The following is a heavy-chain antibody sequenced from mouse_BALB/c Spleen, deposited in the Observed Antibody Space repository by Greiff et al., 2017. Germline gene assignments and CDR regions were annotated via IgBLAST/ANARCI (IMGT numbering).Heavy chain of an antibody. CDR1: GYTFTSYW. V-gene: IGHV1S81*02. Sequence: VQLQQSGAELVKPGASVKLSCKASGYTFTSYWMHWVKQRPGQGLEWIGEINPSNGRTNYNEKFKSKATLTVDKSSSTAYMQLSSLTSEDSAVYYCARGGLRSDWYFDVWGAGTTVTVSS. CDR3: ARGGLRSDWYFDV. CDR2: INPSNGRT. D-gene: IGHD1-1*01. J-gene: IGHJ1*01.